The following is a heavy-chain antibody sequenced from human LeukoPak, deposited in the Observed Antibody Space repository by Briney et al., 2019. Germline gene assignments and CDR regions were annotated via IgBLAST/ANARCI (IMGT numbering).Heavy chain of an antibody. D-gene: IGHD4-17*01. CDR2: ISYTGST. Sequence: SETLSLTCTVSGGSISPYYWSWIRQPPGKGLEYIGYISYTGSTNSNPSLKSRLTISVDTSKNQFSLKLRSVTAADTALYYCARIHDYGDYAFDRWGQGTLVTVSS. J-gene: IGHJ4*02. CDR1: GGSISPYY. CDR3: ARIHDYGDYAFDR. V-gene: IGHV4-59*08.